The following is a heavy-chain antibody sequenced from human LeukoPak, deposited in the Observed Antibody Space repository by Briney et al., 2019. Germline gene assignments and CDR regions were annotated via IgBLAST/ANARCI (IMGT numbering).Heavy chain of an antibody. CDR3: ARGRYYDTSGYYLEFDY. D-gene: IGHD3-22*01. J-gene: IGHJ4*02. CDR1: GFTFSDYG. V-gene: IGHV3-48*02. Sequence: GGSLRLSCAASGFTFSDYGMSWVRQAPGKGLEWVSYISSGSGFIGYADSVKGRFTISRDNAKNSLYLQMNSLRDEDTAVYYCARGRYYDTSGYYLEFDYWGQGTLVTVSS. CDR2: ISSGSGFI.